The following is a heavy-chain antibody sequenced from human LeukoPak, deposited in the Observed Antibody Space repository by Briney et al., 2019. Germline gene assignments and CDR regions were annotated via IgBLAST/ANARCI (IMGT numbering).Heavy chain of an antibody. Sequence: GASVMVSCKASGYTFTGYYMHWVRQAPGQGLEWMGWINPNSGGTNYAQKFQGRVTMTRDTSISTAYMELSRLRSDDTTVYYCAREHDIVATTPGWFDPWGQGTLVTVSS. D-gene: IGHD5-12*01. CDR1: GYTFTGYY. V-gene: IGHV1-2*02. J-gene: IGHJ5*02. CDR2: INPNSGGT. CDR3: AREHDIVATTPGWFDP.